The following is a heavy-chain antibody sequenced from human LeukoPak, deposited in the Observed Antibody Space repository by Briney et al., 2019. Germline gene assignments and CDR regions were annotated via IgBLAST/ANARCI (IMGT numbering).Heavy chain of an antibody. Sequence: PSETLSLTCTVSGGSISNYYWSWIRQPPGKGLEWIGYIYYSGSTNYNPSLKSRVSISVDTSKNQFSLKLSSVTAADTAVYYCARDVTPATLWGQGTLVTVSS. CDR3: ARDVTPATL. CDR2: IYYSGST. CDR1: GGSISNYY. V-gene: IGHV4-59*01. D-gene: IGHD3-16*01. J-gene: IGHJ4*02.